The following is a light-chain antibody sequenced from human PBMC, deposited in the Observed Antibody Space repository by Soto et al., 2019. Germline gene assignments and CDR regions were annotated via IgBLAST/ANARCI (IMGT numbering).Light chain of an antibody. CDR1: QSVSSD. Sequence: EIVMTQSPATLSVSPGERATLSCRASQSVSSDLAWYQQIPGQAPRLLIYGASTRATGIPARFSGSGSGTEFTLTISSLQSEDFAVYYCQQRSNWLTFGGGTKVEIK. V-gene: IGKV3-15*01. CDR3: QQRSNWLT. CDR2: GAS. J-gene: IGKJ4*01.